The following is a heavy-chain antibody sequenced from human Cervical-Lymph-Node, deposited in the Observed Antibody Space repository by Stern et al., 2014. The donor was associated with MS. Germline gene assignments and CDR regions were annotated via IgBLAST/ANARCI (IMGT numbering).Heavy chain of an antibody. J-gene: IGHJ5*02. CDR3: AKDREIRLSGRGWFDP. D-gene: IGHD3-10*01. CDR1: GFPFDNFA. Sequence: EVQLLESGGGLVQPGRSLRLSCAASGFPFDNFAMHWVRQAPGKGLEWVSGISWNSGSIGYADSVKGRFIISRDNAKNSLYLQMNSLIADDTALYYCAKDREIRLSGRGWFDPWGQGTLVTVSS. V-gene: IGHV3-9*01. CDR2: ISWNSGSI.